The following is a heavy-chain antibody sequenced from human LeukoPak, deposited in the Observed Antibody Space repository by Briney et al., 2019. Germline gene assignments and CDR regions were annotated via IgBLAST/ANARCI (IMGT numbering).Heavy chain of an antibody. J-gene: IGHJ6*03. CDR1: GGSISSSKYY. Sequence: PSETLSLTCTVSGGSISSSKYYWGWIRQPPGKGLEWIGTIFNSGSTHYNPSLKSRVTISVDTSKNQFSLKLSSVTAADTAVYYCARVPNDYVWGSYRYPYYYYYYMDVWGKGTTVTVSS. D-gene: IGHD3-16*02. CDR3: ARVPNDYVWGSYRYPYYYYYYMDV. V-gene: IGHV4-39*07. CDR2: IFNSGST.